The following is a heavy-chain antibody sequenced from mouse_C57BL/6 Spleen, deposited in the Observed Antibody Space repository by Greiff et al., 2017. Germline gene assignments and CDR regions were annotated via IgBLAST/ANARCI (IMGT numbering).Heavy chain of an antibody. CDR2: IHPNSGST. Sequence: QVQLQQSGAELVKPGASVKLSCKASGYTFTSYWMHWVKQRPGQGLEWIGMIHPNSGSTNYNEKFKSKATLTVDKSSSTAYMQLSSLTSEDSAVYYCAPTYYGSSYDWYFDVWGTGTTVTVSS. CDR1: GYTFTSYW. V-gene: IGHV1-64*01. J-gene: IGHJ1*03. CDR3: APTYYGSSYDWYFDV. D-gene: IGHD1-1*01.